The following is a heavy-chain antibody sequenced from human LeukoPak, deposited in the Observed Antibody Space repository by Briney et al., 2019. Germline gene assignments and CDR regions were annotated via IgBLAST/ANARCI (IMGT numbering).Heavy chain of an antibody. Sequence: GGSLRLSCAASGFTFTNYAMTWVRQAPGKGLEWVSGISEGVGNTYYADSVKGRFTISRNHSKNTLYLQMNSLRAEDTALYYCAKREKGTTGRFFDYWGQGTLVTVSS. V-gene: IGHV3-23*01. J-gene: IGHJ4*02. D-gene: IGHD4-17*01. CDR1: GFTFTNYA. CDR2: ISEGVGNT. CDR3: AKREKGTTGRFFDY.